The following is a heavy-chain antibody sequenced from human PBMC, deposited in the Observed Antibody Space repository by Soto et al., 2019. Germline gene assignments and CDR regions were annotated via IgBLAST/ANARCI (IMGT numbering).Heavy chain of an antibody. D-gene: IGHD2-21*02. CDR1: GYSISSGYY. CDR3: ARDDIVVVTD. V-gene: IGHV4-38-2*02. CDR2: IYHSGST. J-gene: IGHJ3*01. Sequence: SETLSLTCAVSGYSISSGYYWGWIRQSPGRGLEWIGSIYHSGSTYYNPSLKSRVTISVDTSKNQFSLKLSSVTVADTAVYYCARDDIVVVTDWGQGTMVTVS.